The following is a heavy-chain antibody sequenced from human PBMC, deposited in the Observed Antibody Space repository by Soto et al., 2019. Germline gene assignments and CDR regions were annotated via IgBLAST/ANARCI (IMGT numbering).Heavy chain of an antibody. V-gene: IGHV3-33*01. CDR3: ARDALYYYGSGSYPFDY. CDR1: GFTFSSYG. D-gene: IGHD3-10*01. Sequence: GGSLRLSCAASGFTFSSYGMHWVRQAPGKGLEWVAVIWYDGSNKYYADSVKGRFTISRDNSKNTLYLQMNSLRAEDTAVYYCARDALYYYGSGSYPFDYWGQGTLVTVSS. CDR2: IWYDGSNK. J-gene: IGHJ4*02.